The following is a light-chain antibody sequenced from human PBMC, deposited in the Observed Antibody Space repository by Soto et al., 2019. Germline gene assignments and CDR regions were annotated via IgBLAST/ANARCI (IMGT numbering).Light chain of an antibody. J-gene: IGKJ5*01. CDR3: QQYNPGGIT. Sequence: EIVMTQSPATLSVSPGERATLSCRASQSVSSNLAWYQHKPGQAPRLLIYGASTRATGIPARFSGSGSGTEFTLTISSLQSEDFAVYYCQQYNPGGITFGQGTRLEIK. V-gene: IGKV3-15*01. CDR2: GAS. CDR1: QSVSSN.